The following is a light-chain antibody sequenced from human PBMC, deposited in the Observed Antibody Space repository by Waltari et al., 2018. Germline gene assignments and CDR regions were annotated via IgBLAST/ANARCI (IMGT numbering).Light chain of an antibody. J-gene: IGLJ1*01. CDR2: EVF. Sequence: QSALTQPASVSGTPGQSITISCTGTTRDFGGSALFSWYQQHPGEAPKLLICEVFKRPPDISSRFSGSKSGSTASLTISGLQPEDEADYYCCSYAGRGTYVFGSGTKVTVL. CDR1: TRDFGGSAL. CDR3: CSYAGRGTYV. V-gene: IGLV2-23*02.